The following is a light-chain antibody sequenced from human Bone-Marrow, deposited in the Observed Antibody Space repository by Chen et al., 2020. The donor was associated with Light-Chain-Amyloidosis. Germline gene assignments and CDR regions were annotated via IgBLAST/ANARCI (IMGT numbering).Light chain of an antibody. Sequence: SYVLTPPSSVSVAPGQTATIACGGNNIGSTSVHWYQQTPGQAPLLVVYDDSDRPSGIPERLFGSNAGNTATLTISRVEAGDDADYYCQVWDRSSDRPVFGGGTKLTVL. J-gene: IGLJ3*02. CDR2: DDS. CDR3: QVWDRSSDRPV. CDR1: NIGSTS. V-gene: IGLV3-21*02.